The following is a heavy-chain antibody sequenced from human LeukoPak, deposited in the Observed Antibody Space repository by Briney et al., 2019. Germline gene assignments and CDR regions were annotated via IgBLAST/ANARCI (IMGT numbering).Heavy chain of an antibody. V-gene: IGHV3-11*04. CDR2: ISPGGSVI. Sequence: GGSLRLSCAASGFIFSMSWIRQAPGKGPECVSHISPGGSVIYYADSMKGRFTITRDNANNSLYLQMNSLRAEDTAVYYCAAPDRARSPIRHYYYYMDVWGKGTTVTVSS. D-gene: IGHD1-14*01. CDR3: AAPDRARSPIRHYYYYMDV. CDR1: GFIFS. J-gene: IGHJ6*03.